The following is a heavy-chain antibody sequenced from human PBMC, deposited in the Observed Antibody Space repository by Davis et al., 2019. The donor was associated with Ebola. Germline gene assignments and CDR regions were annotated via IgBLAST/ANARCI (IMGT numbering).Heavy chain of an antibody. V-gene: IGHV4-34*01. Sequence: MPGGSLRLSCAVYGGSFSGYYWSWIRQAPGKGLEWIGEINHSGSSNYYPSLKSRVTITVDTSKNQFPLKLSSVTAADTAVYYCARGPRIAARWGDVRYWGQGTLVTVSS. CDR1: GGSFSGYY. J-gene: IGHJ4*02. D-gene: IGHD6-6*01. CDR3: ARGPRIAARWGDVRY. CDR2: INHSGSS.